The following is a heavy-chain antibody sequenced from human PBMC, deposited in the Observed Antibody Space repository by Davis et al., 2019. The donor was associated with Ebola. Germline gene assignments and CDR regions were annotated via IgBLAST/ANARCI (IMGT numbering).Heavy chain of an antibody. J-gene: IGHJ3*01. D-gene: IGHD6-19*01. CDR1: GFTFSSYA. Sequence: GGSLRLSCAASGFTFSSYAMNWVRQAPGKGLEWVSVISSSGKHTYYADSVKGRFTISRDNAKNSLYLQMDSLKPEDTAVYYCAGGKDSTGWYGDDAFDFWGQGTMVTVSS. CDR3: AGGKDSTGWYGDDAFDF. V-gene: IGHV3-21*06. CDR2: ISSSGKHT.